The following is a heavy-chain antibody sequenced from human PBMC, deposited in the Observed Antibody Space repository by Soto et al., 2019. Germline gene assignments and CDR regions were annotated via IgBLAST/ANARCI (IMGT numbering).Heavy chain of an antibody. CDR1: GYTFTRYA. D-gene: IGHD4-17*01. V-gene: IGHV1-3*04. Sequence: ASVEVSCKASGYTFTRYAMHWVRQAPGQGLEWMGWINTGNGNTHYSQKFQGRVTFTRDASATTAYMELSSLTSEDTAVYYCARNVDYFDPWGQGTLVTVYS. J-gene: IGHJ5*02. CDR3: ARNVDYFDP. CDR2: INTGNGNT.